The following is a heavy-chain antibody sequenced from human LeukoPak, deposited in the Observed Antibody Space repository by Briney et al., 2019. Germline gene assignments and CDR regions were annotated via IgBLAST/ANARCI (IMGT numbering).Heavy chain of an antibody. D-gene: IGHD2-8*01. J-gene: IGHJ4*02. CDR1: GFTFKQHS. V-gene: IGHV3-11*01. Sequence: PGGSLRLSCAASGFTFKQHSMSWIRQAPGKGLEWLSYISRNGGAVHYADSVEGRFTISRDNAKNSLSLQMNGLRTDDTAVYFCARASSLIGGFDSWGRGTLVTVSS. CDR3: ARASSLIGGFDS. CDR2: ISRNGGAV.